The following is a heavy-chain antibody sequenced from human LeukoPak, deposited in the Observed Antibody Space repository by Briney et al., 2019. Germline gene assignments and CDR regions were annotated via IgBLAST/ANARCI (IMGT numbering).Heavy chain of an antibody. D-gene: IGHD3-3*01. J-gene: IGHJ4*02. V-gene: IGHV1-8*01. CDR1: GYTFTSYD. CDR3: ARGRSKRFLEWLSIYYFDY. Sequence: ASVKVSCKASGYTFTSYDINWVRQATGQGLEWMGWMNPNSGNTGYAQKFQGRVTMTRNTSKSTAYMELSSLRSEDTAVYYCARGRSKRFLEWLSIYYFDYWGQGTLVTVSS. CDR2: MNPNSGNT.